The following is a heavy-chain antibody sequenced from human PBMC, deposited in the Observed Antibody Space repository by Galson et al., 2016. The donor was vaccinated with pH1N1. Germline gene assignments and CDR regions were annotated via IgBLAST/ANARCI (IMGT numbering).Heavy chain of an antibody. Sequence: SLRLSCAASGFTFTSYAMHWVRQAPGKGLEWVAVILYDGTNEYYADSVKGRFTNSRDKTQSTVYLQMNSLRTEDTAVYYCARDSEYSGHEGFHWAQGTLVIFSS. D-gene: IGHD5-12*01. CDR2: ILYDGTNE. J-gene: IGHJ1*01. CDR3: ARDSEYSGHEGFH. V-gene: IGHV3-30*04. CDR1: GFTFTSYA.